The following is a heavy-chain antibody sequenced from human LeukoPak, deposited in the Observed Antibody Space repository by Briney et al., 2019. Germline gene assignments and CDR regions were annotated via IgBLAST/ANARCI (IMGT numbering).Heavy chain of an antibody. D-gene: IGHD4-17*01. CDR3: ARTTVTSQAKNYYFDY. Sequence: PGGSLRLSCAASGFTVSSNYMSWVRQAPGKGLEWVSVIYSGGSTYYADSVKGRFTISRDNSKNTLYLQMNSLRAEDTAVYYCARTTVTSQAKNYYFDYWGQGTLVTVSS. J-gene: IGHJ4*02. CDR1: GFTVSSNY. V-gene: IGHV3-53*01. CDR2: IYSGGST.